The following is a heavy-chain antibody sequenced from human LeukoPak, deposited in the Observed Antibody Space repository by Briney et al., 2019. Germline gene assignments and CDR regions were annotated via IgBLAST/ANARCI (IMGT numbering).Heavy chain of an antibody. D-gene: IGHD2-15*01. CDR2: INLNSGGT. CDR1: GYTFTGYY. J-gene: IGHJ6*03. CDR3: ARVLRYCSGGNCYSGGLGYMDV. Sequence: ASVKVSCKASGYTFTGYYMHWVRQAPGQGLEWMGWINLNSGGTNYAQKFQGRVTMTRDTSISTAYMELSRLRSDDTAVYYCARVLRYCSGGNCYSGGLGYMDVWGKGTTVTISS. V-gene: IGHV1-2*02.